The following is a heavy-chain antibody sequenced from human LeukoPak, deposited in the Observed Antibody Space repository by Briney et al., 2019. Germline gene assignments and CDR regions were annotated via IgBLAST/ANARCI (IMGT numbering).Heavy chain of an antibody. CDR2: ISSSSTTI. V-gene: IGHV3-48*03. Sequence: GGSLRLSCADSGFTFSRYAMNWVREAPGKGVDRIPYISSSSTTIPYADSVKGRFTISRDNAKNSLYMQMNNLRAEDMAVYYCERAGEDFDYWGQGTLVTVSS. J-gene: IGHJ4*02. CDR3: ERAGEDFDY. CDR1: GFTFSRYA.